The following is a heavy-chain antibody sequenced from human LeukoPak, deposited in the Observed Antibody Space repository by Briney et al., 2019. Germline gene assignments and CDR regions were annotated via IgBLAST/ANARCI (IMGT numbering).Heavy chain of an antibody. CDR2: IKSKSDGGTT. Sequence: GGSLRLSCAASGFSFTNAWMNWVRQAPGKGLEWVGRIKSKSDGGTTDYGAPVKGRFTISRDDARNVLYLQMNSLKTEDTAVHYCTTRGSSGSNNYYYYGMDVWGQGTTVTVSS. D-gene: IGHD3-10*01. CDR3: TTRGSSGSNNYYYYGMDV. V-gene: IGHV3-15*01. CDR1: GFSFTNAW. J-gene: IGHJ6*02.